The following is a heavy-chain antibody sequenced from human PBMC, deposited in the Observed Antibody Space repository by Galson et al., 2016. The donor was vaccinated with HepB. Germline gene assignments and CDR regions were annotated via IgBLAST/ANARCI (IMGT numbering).Heavy chain of an antibody. CDR3: ARDGVDIVATIGYYFDY. CDR2: IWYDGSNE. V-gene: IGHV3-33*01. J-gene: IGHJ4*02. D-gene: IGHD5-12*01. CDR1: GFTFKTYG. Sequence: SLRLSCAESGFTFKTYGMHWVRQAPGKGLEWLATIWYDGSNELYADSVKGRFTISRDNSKNTLYLQMNSLRAEDTAVYYCARDGVDIVATIGYYFDYWDQGTLVTVSS.